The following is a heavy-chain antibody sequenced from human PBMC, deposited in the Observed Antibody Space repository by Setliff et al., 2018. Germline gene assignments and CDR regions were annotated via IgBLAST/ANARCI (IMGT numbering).Heavy chain of an antibody. CDR1: GFTSNMYG. J-gene: IGHJ3*02. V-gene: IGHV3-30*02. D-gene: IGHD2-8*02. Sequence: GSLRLSCAASGFTSNMYGVHWVRQAPGKGLEWVAYIRHDGTNENYADSVKGRFTVSRDNSRNTLFLQMNSLRTEDTAVYYCARRGGTAGARAFDIWGQGTMVTVSS. CDR3: ARRGGTAGARAFDI. CDR2: IRHDGTNE.